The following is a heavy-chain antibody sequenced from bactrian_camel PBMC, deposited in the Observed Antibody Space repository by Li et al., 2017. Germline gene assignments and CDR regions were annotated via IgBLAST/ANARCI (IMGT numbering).Heavy chain of an antibody. CDR1: RHTSSPELNTRS. J-gene: IGHJ4*01. CDR2: IARDGST. D-gene: IGHD2*01. Sequence: HVQLVESGGGSVQAGGSLRLSCTASRHTSSPELNTRSMAWFRQAPGKEHEGVVGREGVAAIARDGSTTYADSVKDRVTISRDNAKNTLYLQMNSLEPGDTAMYYCAAHIAPSSSNCYVHLSDWTYWGQGTQVTVS. V-gene: IGHV3S53*01. CDR3: AAHIAPSSSNCYVHLSDWTY.